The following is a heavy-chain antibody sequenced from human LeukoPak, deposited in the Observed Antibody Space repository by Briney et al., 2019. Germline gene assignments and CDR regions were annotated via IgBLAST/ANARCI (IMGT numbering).Heavy chain of an antibody. Sequence: PGGSLRLSCVASGVTVSTNHMSWVRQAPGKGLEWVSIVYSGGSTYYADSVKGRFTISRDNSKNTLYLQMNSLRAGDTAVYYCARDSGGLDYWGQGTLVTVSS. CDR3: ARDSGGLDY. J-gene: IGHJ4*02. CDR2: VYSGGST. CDR1: GVTVSTNH. D-gene: IGHD4-23*01. V-gene: IGHV3-66*01.